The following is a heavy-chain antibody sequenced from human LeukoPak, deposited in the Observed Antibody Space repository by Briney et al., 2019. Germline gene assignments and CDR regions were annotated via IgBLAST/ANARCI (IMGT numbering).Heavy chain of an antibody. J-gene: IGHJ4*02. V-gene: IGHV3-30*04. D-gene: IGHD3-22*01. CDR1: GFTFSSYA. CDR2: ISYDGSNK. Sequence: PGGSLRLSCAASGFTFSSYAMHWVRQAPGKGLEWVAVISYDGSNKYYADSVKGRFTISRDNSKNTLYLQMNSLRADDTAVYYCAKDLTMIVVPYWGYFDYWGQGTLVTVSS. CDR3: AKDLTMIVVPYWGYFDY.